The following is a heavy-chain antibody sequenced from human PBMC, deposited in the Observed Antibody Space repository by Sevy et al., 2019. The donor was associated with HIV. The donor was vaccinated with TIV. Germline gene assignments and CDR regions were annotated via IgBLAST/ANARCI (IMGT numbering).Heavy chain of an antibody. D-gene: IGHD1-1*01. J-gene: IGHJ3*02. CDR1: GFTFSDYC. CDR2: ISVSSFYI. V-gene: IGHV3-21*01. CDR3: ARATGTEALDAFHI. Sequence: GGSLRLSCAASGFTFSDYCVNWVRQAPGKGLEWVSSISVSSFYIYYADSVKGRFTISRDNAKNSLYLQMNSLRAEVRAVYYCARATGTEALDAFHIWGQGTMVTVSS.